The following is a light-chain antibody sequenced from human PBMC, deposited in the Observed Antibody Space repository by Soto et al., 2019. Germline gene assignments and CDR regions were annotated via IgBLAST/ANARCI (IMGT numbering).Light chain of an antibody. CDR2: DAS. J-gene: IGKJ1*01. CDR1: QSISTG. CDR3: HQYHTYWT. V-gene: IGKV1-5*01. Sequence: DIQMTQSPSTLSASVGDTVTLTCRASQSISTGVAWYQQKPGKAPKLLIYDASFLESGVPSRFSGTGSGTEFTLTISSLQPDDFATYYCHQYHTYWTCGQGTKVESK.